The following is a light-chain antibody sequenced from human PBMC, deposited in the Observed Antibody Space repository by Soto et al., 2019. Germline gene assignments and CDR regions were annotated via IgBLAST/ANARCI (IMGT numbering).Light chain of an antibody. Sequence: QSALTQPASVSGFPGQSITLSCTGTSSDVGGYDYVSWYQQHPGKAPTLMIYEVTNRPSGVSTRFSGSKSGSTASLTISGLQAEDEADYFCSSYTNINTRACVFGTGTKLTVL. J-gene: IGLJ1*01. V-gene: IGLV2-14*01. CDR1: SSDVGGYDY. CDR2: EVT. CDR3: SSYTNINTRACV.